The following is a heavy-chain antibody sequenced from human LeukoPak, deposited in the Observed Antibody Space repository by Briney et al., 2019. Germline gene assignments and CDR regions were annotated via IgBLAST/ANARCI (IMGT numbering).Heavy chain of an antibody. CDR3: AREVPNWGRSAQCAADFDY. CDR2: IYTSGST. J-gene: IGHJ4*02. V-gene: IGHV4-61*02. CDR1: AGSISSGSYY. D-gene: IGHD7-27*01. Sequence: SQTLSLTCTVSAGSISSGSYYWSWIRQPAGKGLEWIGRIYTSGSTNYNPSLKSRVTISVDTSKNQFSLKLSSVTAADSAVYYCAREVPNWGRSAQCAADFDYWGQGTLVTVSS.